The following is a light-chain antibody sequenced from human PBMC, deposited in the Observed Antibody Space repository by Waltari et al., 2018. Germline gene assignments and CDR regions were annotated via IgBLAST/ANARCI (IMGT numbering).Light chain of an antibody. CDR2: DTS. J-gene: IGKJ4*01. Sequence: EIVLTQSPAPLSLSPGQRATLSCRASQSVIRYLAWYQKKHGQAPRLLIYDTSVRATGIPDRFSGSGSGTDFTLTIGSLEVEDSAVYYCQHRSSWPLTFGGGTKVEIK. CDR3: QHRSSWPLT. V-gene: IGKV3-11*01. CDR1: QSVIRY.